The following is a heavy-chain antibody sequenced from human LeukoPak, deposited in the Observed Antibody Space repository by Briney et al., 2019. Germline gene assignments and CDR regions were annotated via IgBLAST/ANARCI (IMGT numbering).Heavy chain of an antibody. CDR2: IDHSGRT. Sequence: SETLSLTCAVYGGSFSGYYWSWIRQPPGKGLEWIGEIDHSGRTNSNASLKSRVTLSVDMSKDQFSLRLSSVTAADTAVYYCARKSIVTAGRKPYDFWDQGTLVTVSP. D-gene: IGHD6-13*01. CDR3: ARKSIVTAGRKPYDF. J-gene: IGHJ4*02. CDR1: GGSFSGYY. V-gene: IGHV4-34*01.